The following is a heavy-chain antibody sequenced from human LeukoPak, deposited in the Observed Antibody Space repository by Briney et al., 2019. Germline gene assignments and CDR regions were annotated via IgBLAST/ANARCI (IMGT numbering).Heavy chain of an antibody. V-gene: IGHV4-34*01. CDR1: GGSFSGYY. Sequence: SETLSLTCAVYGGSFSGYYWSWIRQPPGKGLEWIGEINHSGSTNYNPSLKSRVTISVDTSKNQFSLKLSSVTAADTAVYYCARGWAMWELLPLDAFDIWGQGTMVTVSS. CDR2: INHSGST. D-gene: IGHD1-26*01. CDR3: ARGWAMWELLPLDAFDI. J-gene: IGHJ3*02.